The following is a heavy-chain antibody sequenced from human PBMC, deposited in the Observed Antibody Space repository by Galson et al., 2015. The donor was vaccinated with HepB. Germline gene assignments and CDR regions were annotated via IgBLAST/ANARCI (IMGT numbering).Heavy chain of an antibody. V-gene: IGHV3-9*01. CDR1: GFTFSTCA. Sequence: SLRLSCAASGFTFSTCAMTWVRQAPGKGLEWVSVISWDSGRIGYADSVKGRFTISRDNAKNSLFLQMNSLRDEDTAFYYCAKDPSPYGSGSIDYWGQGTLVTVSS. J-gene: IGHJ4*02. CDR2: ISWDSGRI. D-gene: IGHD3-10*01. CDR3: AKDPSPYGSGSIDY.